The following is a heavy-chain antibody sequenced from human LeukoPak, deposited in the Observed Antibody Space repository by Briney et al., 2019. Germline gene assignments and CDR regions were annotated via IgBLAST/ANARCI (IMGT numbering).Heavy chain of an antibody. CDR3: AKDRWIQLWLGNWYFDL. CDR1: GFTFSSYS. Sequence: GGSPRLSCAASGFTFSSYSMNWVRQAPGKGLEWVAFIRYDGSNKYYADSVKGRFTISRDNSKNTLYLQMNSLRAEDTAVYYCAKDRWIQLWLGNWYFDLWGRGTLVTVSS. V-gene: IGHV3-30*02. D-gene: IGHD5-18*01. CDR2: IRYDGSNK. J-gene: IGHJ2*01.